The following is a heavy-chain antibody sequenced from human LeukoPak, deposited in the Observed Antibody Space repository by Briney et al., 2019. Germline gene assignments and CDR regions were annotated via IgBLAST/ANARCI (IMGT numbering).Heavy chain of an antibody. V-gene: IGHV4-39*01. CDR3: AGLRYFDWLLSGGVY. CDR2: IYYSGST. Sequence: SETLSLTCTVSGGSISSSSYYWGWIRQPPGKGLEWIGSIYYSGSTYYNSSLKSRVTTSVDTSKNQFSLKLSSVTAADTAVYYCAGLRYFDWLLSGGVYWGQGTLVTVSS. CDR1: GGSISSSSYY. J-gene: IGHJ4*02. D-gene: IGHD3-9*01.